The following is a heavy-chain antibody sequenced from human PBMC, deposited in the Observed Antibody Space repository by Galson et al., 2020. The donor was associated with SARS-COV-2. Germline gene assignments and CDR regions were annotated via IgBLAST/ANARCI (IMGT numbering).Heavy chain of an antibody. CDR3: ARTGTPHYYYSYYMDV. V-gene: IGHV3-21*01. J-gene: IGHJ6*03. CDR1: GFTFSSYT. Sequence: GGSRLSCAASGFTFSSYTMNWVRQVPGKGLEWVSSITTSSTYINYADSVKGRFTISRDNAKNSLYLQMNSLRAGDTAVYFCARTGTPHYYYSYYMDVWGKGTTVTVSS. D-gene: IGHD6-13*01. CDR2: ITTSSTYI.